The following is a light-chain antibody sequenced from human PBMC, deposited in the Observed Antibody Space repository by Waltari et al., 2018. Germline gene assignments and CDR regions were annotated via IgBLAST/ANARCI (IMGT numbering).Light chain of an antibody. CDR2: SNS. V-gene: IGLV1-44*01. J-gene: IGLJ2*01. CDR3: ATWDDRQTGYVV. Sequence: QSALTQPPSASGTPGQRVIISCSGSSSNIGSNAVIWYRQFPGTAPRLLIYSNSEPTSGVPDRFSGSKSGTSASLTISGLQSDDAADYYCATWDDRQTGYVVFGGGTKLTVL. CDR1: SSNIGSNA.